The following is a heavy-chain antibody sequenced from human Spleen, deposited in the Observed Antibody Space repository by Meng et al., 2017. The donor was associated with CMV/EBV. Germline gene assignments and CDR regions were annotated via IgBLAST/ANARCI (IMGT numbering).Heavy chain of an antibody. CDR3: ASMWEGGY. Sequence: GESLKISCIVSGFTFNDYWMSWVRQAPGKGLKWVADIEGDGNTKYYGDSVKGRFTISRDNAKKSLYLQINALRVEDTAVYYCASMWEGGYWGQGTLVTVSS. CDR1: GFTFNDYW. D-gene: IGHD1-26*01. J-gene: IGHJ4*02. V-gene: IGHV3-7*01. CDR2: IEGDGNTK.